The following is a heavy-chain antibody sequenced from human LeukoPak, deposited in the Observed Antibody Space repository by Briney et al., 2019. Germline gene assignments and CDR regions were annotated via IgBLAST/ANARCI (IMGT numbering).Heavy chain of an antibody. J-gene: IGHJ5*02. V-gene: IGHV3-23*01. D-gene: IGHD6-19*01. CDR2: IRPSGDNT. CDR3: ARVAGWHWFDP. CDR1: GFTFSSYD. Sequence: GGALRLSCAASGFTFSSYDMTWVRQAPGRGLEWVSSIRPSGDNTYYGDSVKGRFTISRDNSKNTVYLQMNNMRVDGTAVYYCARVAGWHWFDPWGQGTLVTVSS.